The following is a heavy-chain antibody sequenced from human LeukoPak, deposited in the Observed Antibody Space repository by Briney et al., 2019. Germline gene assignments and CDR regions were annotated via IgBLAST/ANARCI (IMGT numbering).Heavy chain of an antibody. D-gene: IGHD2-2*02. V-gene: IGHV1-69*04. CDR2: IIPILGIA. J-gene: IGHJ4*02. Sequence: GASVKVSCKASGGTFSSYTISWVRQAPGQGLEWMGRIIPILGIANYAQKFQGTVTITADKSTSTAYMELSSLRSEDTAVYYCARDGVVPAAIDPYYFDYWGQGTLVTVSS. CDR3: ARDGVVPAAIDPYYFDY. CDR1: GGTFSSYT.